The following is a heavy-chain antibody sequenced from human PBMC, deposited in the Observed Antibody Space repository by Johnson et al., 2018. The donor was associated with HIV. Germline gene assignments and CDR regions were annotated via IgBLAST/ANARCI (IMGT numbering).Heavy chain of an antibody. D-gene: IGHD6-19*01. V-gene: IGHV3-33*01. CDR2: IWYDGTNK. Sequence: QVQLVESGGGVVQPGRSLRLSCTASGFTFSSSGMLWVRQAPGKGLEWVAVIWYDGTNKYYADSVKGRFTISRDNAKNSLYLQMNSLRAEDTAVYYCARASHSSGWYGRLGDAFDIWGQGTMVTVSS. J-gene: IGHJ3*02. CDR3: ARASHSSGWYGRLGDAFDI. CDR1: GFTFSSSG.